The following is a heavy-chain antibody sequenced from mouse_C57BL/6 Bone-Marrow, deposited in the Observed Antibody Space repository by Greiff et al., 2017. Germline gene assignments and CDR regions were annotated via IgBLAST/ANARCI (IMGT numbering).Heavy chain of an antibody. D-gene: IGHD2-1*01. Sequence: VQLKESGPVLARPGASVKMSCKTSGYTFTSYWMHWVKQRPGQGLEWIGAIYPGNSDTSYNQKFKGKAKLTAVTSASTAYMELSSLTNEDSAVYYCTRWRDGNHEGVWFAYWGQGTLVTVSA. J-gene: IGHJ3*01. CDR1: GYTFTSYW. V-gene: IGHV1-5*01. CDR3: TRWRDGNHEGVWFAY. CDR2: IYPGNSDT.